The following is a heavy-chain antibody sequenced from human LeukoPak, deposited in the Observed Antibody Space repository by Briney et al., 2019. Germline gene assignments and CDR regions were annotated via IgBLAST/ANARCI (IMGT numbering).Heavy chain of an antibody. CDR1: GGSISSCGYS. Sequence: SETLSLTCAVSGGSISSCGYSWSWIRQPPGKGLEWIGYIYHSGSTYYNPSLKSRVTISVDRSKNQFSLKLSSVTAADTAVYYCARVPGDYGWFDPWGQGTLVTVSS. V-gene: IGHV4-30-2*01. D-gene: IGHD4-17*01. CDR2: IYHSGST. CDR3: ARVPGDYGWFDP. J-gene: IGHJ5*02.